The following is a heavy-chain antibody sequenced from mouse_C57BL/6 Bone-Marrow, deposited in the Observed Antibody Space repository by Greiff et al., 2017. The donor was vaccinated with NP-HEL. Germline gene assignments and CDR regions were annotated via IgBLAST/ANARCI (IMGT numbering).Heavy chain of an antibody. V-gene: IGHV5-4*03. D-gene: IGHD1-1*02. Sequence: EVMLVESGGGLVKPGGSLKLSCAASGFTFSSYAMSWVRQTPEKRLEWVATISDGGSYTYYPDNVKGRFTISRDNAKNNLYLQMSLLKSEDTAMYYCARVEGPGFAYWGQGTLVTVSA. CDR2: ISDGGSYT. CDR3: ARVEGPGFAY. CDR1: GFTFSSYA. J-gene: IGHJ3*01.